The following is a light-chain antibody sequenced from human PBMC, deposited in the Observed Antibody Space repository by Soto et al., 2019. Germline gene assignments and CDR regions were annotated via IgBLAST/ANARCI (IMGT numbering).Light chain of an antibody. CDR2: TAS. V-gene: IGKV1-39*01. Sequence: DVQMTQSPSSLSASVGDRVTITCRASQSISNYLNWYQQTPGKAPKLLIYTASSLQTGVPSRFRGSGSGTDFTLTIRSLHPEDFATYYCQQTYSTPRTFGQGTKVEIK. CDR1: QSISNY. CDR3: QQTYSTPRT. J-gene: IGKJ1*01.